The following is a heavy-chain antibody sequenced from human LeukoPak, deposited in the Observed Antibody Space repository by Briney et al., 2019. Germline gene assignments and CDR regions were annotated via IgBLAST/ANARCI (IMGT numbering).Heavy chain of an antibody. V-gene: IGHV3-23*01. Sequence: GGSLRLSCAASGFTFSSYAMSWVRQAPGKGLEWGSAISGSGGSTYYADSVKGRFTISRDNSKNTLYLQMNSLRAEDTAVYYCAKGDEAVAVGGYFQHWGQGTLVTVSS. J-gene: IGHJ1*01. CDR2: ISGSGGST. D-gene: IGHD6-19*01. CDR1: GFTFSSYA. CDR3: AKGDEAVAVGGYFQH.